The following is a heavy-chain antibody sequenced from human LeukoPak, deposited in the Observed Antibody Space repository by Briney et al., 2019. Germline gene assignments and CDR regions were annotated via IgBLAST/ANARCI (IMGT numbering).Heavy chain of an antibody. Sequence: GGSLRLSCAASGFTVSTNYMSWVRQAPGKGLEWVSVIYSGGTTNYADSAKGRFTISRDNAKNSLHLQMNSLRAEDTALYYCAKDIAVRDSSGWYQKGGFDYWGQGTLVTVSS. CDR1: GFTVSTNY. CDR3: AKDIAVRDSSGWYQKGGFDY. V-gene: IGHV3-53*05. CDR2: IYSGGTT. J-gene: IGHJ4*02. D-gene: IGHD6-19*01.